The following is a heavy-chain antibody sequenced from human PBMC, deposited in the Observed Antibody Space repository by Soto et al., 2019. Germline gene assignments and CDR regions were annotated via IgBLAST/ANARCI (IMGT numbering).Heavy chain of an antibody. D-gene: IGHD3-9*01. CDR1: GGTFSSYA. J-gene: IGHJ6*02. CDR2: IIPIFGTA. Sequence: GASVKVSCKASGGTFSSYAISWVRQAPGQGLEWMGGIIPIFGTANYAQKFQGRVTITADKSTSTAYMELSSLRSEDTAVYYCARGAQYYDILTGYYPSYYYYGMDVWGQGTTGTVSS. V-gene: IGHV1-69*06. CDR3: ARGAQYYDILTGYYPSYYYYGMDV.